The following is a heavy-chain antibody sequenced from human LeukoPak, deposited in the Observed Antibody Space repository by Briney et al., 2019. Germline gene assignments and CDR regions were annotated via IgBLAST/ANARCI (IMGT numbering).Heavy chain of an antibody. CDR3: ARGPRDFWSGYYFYFDY. J-gene: IGHJ4*02. Sequence: SETLSLTCAVYGGSFSGYYWSWIRQPPGKGLEWIGEINHSGSTNYNPSLKSRATISVDTSKNQFSLKLSSVTAADTAVYYCARGPRDFWSGYYFYFDYWGQGTLVTVSS. D-gene: IGHD3-3*01. CDR2: INHSGST. V-gene: IGHV4-34*01. CDR1: GGSFSGYY.